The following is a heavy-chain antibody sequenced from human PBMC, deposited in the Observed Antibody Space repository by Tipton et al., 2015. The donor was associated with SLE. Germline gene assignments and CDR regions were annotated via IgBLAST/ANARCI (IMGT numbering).Heavy chain of an antibody. V-gene: IGHV3-7*01. D-gene: IGHD6-13*01. CDR2: IKRDGSEK. Sequence: TLSLTCSVSGGSIISSSYSWGWIRQAPGKGLEWVANIKRDGSEKYYLDSVKGRFTISRDNARNSLYLQVNSLRVEDTAVYYCARVGQQLSLGYFDSWGLGTLVTVSS. J-gene: IGHJ4*02. CDR1: GGSIISSSYS. CDR3: ARVGQQLSLGYFDS.